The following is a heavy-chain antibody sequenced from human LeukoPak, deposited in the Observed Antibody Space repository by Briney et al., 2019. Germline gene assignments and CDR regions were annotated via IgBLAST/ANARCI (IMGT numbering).Heavy chain of an antibody. CDR2: INHSGST. CDR1: GGSINNYY. Sequence: SETLSLTCTVSGGSINNYYWSWIRQPPGKGLEWIGEINHSGSTNYNPSLKSRVTISVDTSKNQFSLKLSSVTAADTAVYYCARKGGYHYYYMDVWGKGTTVTVSS. CDR3: ARKGGYHYYYMDV. D-gene: IGHD2-15*01. V-gene: IGHV4-34*01. J-gene: IGHJ6*03.